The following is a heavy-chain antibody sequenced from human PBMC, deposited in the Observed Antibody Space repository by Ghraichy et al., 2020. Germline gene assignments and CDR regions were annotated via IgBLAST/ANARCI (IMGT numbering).Heavy chain of an antibody. CDR1: GFTFSSYS. CDR2: ISSSSSYI. D-gene: IGHD6-19*01. J-gene: IGHJ4*02. V-gene: IGHV3-21*01. CDR3: ARDYRGSGWYEDRGYTIDY. Sequence: GGSLRLSCAASGFTFSSYSMNWVRQAPGKGLEWVSSISSSSSYIYYADSVKGRFTISRDNAKNSLYLQMNSLRAEDTAVYYCARDYRGSGWYEDRGYTIDYWGQGTLVTVSS.